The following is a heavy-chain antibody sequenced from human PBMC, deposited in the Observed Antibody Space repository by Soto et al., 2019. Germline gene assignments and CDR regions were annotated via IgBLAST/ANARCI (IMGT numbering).Heavy chain of an antibody. CDR2: ISYDGSNT. Sequence: GGSLRLSCAASGFTFSSYAMHWVRQAPGKGLEWVAVISYDGSNTYYADSVKGRFTISRDNAKNSLYLQLDSLRAEDTALYYCVRSGDYRSGSYWYFFDYWGQGTQVTVSS. CDR3: VRSGDYRSGSYWYFFDY. V-gene: IGHV3-30*04. CDR1: GFTFSSYA. D-gene: IGHD3-10*01. J-gene: IGHJ4*02.